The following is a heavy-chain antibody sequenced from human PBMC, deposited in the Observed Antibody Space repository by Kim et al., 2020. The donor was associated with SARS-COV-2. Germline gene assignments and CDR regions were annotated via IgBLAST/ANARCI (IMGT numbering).Heavy chain of an antibody. CDR1: GYTFTSYA. CDR3: ARDTSSWLFHYFDY. Sequence: ASVKVSCKASGYTFTSYAMNWVRQAPGQGLEWMGWINTNTGNPTYAQGFTGRFVFSLDTSVSTAYLQISSLKAEDTAVYYCARDTSSWLFHYFDYWGQGTLVTVSS. J-gene: IGHJ4*02. D-gene: IGHD6-13*01. V-gene: IGHV7-4-1*02. CDR2: INTNTGNP.